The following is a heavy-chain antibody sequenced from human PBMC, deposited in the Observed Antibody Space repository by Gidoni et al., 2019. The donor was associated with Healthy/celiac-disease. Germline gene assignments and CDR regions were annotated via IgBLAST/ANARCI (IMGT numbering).Heavy chain of an antibody. D-gene: IGHD3-16*01. V-gene: IGHV4-34*01. CDR3: ARGREDYDYVWGSKSWGLAFDI. J-gene: IGHJ3*02. CDR2: INHSGST. Sequence: QVQLQQWGAGLLKPSETLSLTCAVYGGSFSGYYWSWIRQPPGKGLEWIGEINHSGSTNYNPSLKSRVTISVDTSKNQFSLKLSSVTAADTAVYYCARGREDYDYVWGSKSWGLAFDIWGQGTMVTVSS. CDR1: GGSFSGYY.